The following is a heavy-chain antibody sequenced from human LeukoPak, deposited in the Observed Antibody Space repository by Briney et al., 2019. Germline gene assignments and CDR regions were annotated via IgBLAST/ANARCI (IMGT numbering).Heavy chain of an antibody. V-gene: IGHV3-7*01. D-gene: IGHD3-22*01. CDR3: ARDQDYYYDSSGYYCDY. Sequence: AGGSLRLSCAASGFTLSSYWMSWVRQAPGKGLEWVANIKQDGSEKYYVDSVKGRFTISRDNAKNSLYLQMNSLRAEDTAVYYCARDQDYYYDSSGYYCDYWGQGTLVTVSS. CDR2: IKQDGSEK. J-gene: IGHJ4*02. CDR1: GFTLSSYW.